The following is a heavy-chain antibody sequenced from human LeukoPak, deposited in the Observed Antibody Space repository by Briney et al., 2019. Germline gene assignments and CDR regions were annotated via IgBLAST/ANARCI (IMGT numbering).Heavy chain of an antibody. J-gene: IGHJ4*02. CDR3: VKDLSARDVDY. D-gene: IGHD3-3*01. V-gene: IGHV3-64D*06. CDR1: GFTFTWNG. Sequence: GGSLRLSCLGPGFTFTWNGMNWGPQAPRTGLEYVSAISKNGGTTYYVDSVKSRFIISRDNYKNTLYLQMNSLRVEDTAVYFCVKDLSARDVDYWGQGTLVTVSS. CDR2: ISKNGGTT.